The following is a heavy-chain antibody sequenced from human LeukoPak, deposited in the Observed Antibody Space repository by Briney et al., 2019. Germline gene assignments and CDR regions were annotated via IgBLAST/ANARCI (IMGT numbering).Heavy chain of an antibody. Sequence: GGSLRLSCAASGFTFSSYEMNWVRQAPGKGLEWVSYISSSGSTIYYADSVKGRFTISRDNAKNSLYLQMNSLRAEDTAVYYCASLPNDYGDEHDVWGKGTTVTISS. J-gene: IGHJ6*04. V-gene: IGHV3-48*03. CDR1: GFTFSSYE. CDR3: ASLPNDYGDEHDV. D-gene: IGHD4-17*01. CDR2: ISSSGSTI.